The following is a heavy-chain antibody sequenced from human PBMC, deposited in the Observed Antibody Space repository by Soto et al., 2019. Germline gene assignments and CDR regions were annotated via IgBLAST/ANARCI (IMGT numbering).Heavy chain of an antibody. CDR2: IYYSGST. V-gene: IGHV4-30-4*01. D-gene: IGHD5-12*01. J-gene: IGHJ4*02. Sequence: QVQLQESGPGLVKPSQTLSLTCTVSGGSISSGDYYWSWIRQPPGKGLECIGYIYYSGSTYYNPSLKRRVITSVDPSKKQFSLKLRSVTAADTAVYYCARWLGYGPHFDYWGQGTLVTVSS. CDR1: GGSISSGDYY. CDR3: ARWLGYGPHFDY.